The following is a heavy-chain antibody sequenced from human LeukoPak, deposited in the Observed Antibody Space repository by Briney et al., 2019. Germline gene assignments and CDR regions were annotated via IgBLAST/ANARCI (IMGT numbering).Heavy chain of an antibody. CDR2: FDPEDGET. D-gene: IGHD5-12*01. Sequence: ASVKVSCKVSGYTLTELSMHWVRQAPGKGLEWMGGFDPEDGETIYAQKFQGRVTMTEDTSTDTAYMELSSLRSEDTAVYYCATKRLGQWLRTPNWYFDLWGRGTLVTVSS. J-gene: IGHJ2*01. CDR3: ATKRLGQWLRTPNWYFDL. V-gene: IGHV1-24*01. CDR1: GYTLTELS.